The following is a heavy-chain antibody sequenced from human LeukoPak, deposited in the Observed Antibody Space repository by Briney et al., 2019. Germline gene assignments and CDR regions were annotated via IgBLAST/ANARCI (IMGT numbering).Heavy chain of an antibody. V-gene: IGHV4-30-4*08. J-gene: IGHJ4*02. CDR2: IYYSGST. Sequence: SETLSLTCTVSGGSISSGDYYWSWIRQPPGKGLEWIGYIYYSGSTYYNPSLKSRVTISVDTSKNQFSLKLSSVTAADTAVYYCAREPEYSSSWYTGQDWGQGTLVTASS. D-gene: IGHD6-13*01. CDR1: GGSISSGDYY. CDR3: AREPEYSSSWYTGQD.